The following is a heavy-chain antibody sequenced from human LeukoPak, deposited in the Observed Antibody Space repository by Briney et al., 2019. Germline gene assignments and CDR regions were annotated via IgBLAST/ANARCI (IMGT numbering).Heavy chain of an antibody. D-gene: IGHD6-6*01. CDR1: GFTFSSYW. V-gene: IGHV3-7*01. J-gene: IGHJ4*02. Sequence: GGSLRLSCAASGFTFSSYWMSWVRQAPGKGLEWVANIKQDGSEKYYADSVKGRFTISRDNAKNSLYLQMNSLRAEDTAVYYCAIHENSSSALPFDSWGQGTLVTVSS. CDR3: AIHENSSSALPFDS. CDR2: IKQDGSEK.